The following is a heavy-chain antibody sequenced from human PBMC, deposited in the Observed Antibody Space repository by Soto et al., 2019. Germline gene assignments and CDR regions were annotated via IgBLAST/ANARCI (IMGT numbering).Heavy chain of an antibody. CDR2: ISYDGSNI. V-gene: IGHV3-30-3*01. Sequence: QVQLVESGGGVVQPGRSLRLSCAASGFTFSSYAMHWVRQAPGKGLEWVAVISYDGSNIYYADSVKGRFTISRDNSKNTLYLQMNSLRAEDTAVYYCARGDDYVWGSYRYIADYWGQGTLVTVSS. J-gene: IGHJ4*02. CDR1: GFTFSSYA. CDR3: ARGDDYVWGSYRYIADY. D-gene: IGHD3-16*02.